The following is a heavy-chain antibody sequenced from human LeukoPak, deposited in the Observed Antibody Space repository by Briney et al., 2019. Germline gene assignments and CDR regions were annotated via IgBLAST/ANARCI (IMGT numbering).Heavy chain of an antibody. J-gene: IGHJ4*02. CDR2: IIPIFGTA. CDR3: ARWYDILTGYYRD. V-gene: IGHV1-69*05. Sequence: GASVKVSCKASGGTFSSYAISWVRQAPGQGLEWMGRIIPIFGTANYAQKFQGRVTITTDESTSTAYMELSSLRSEDTAVCYCARWYDILTGYYRDWGQGTLVTVSS. CDR1: GGTFSSYA. D-gene: IGHD3-9*01.